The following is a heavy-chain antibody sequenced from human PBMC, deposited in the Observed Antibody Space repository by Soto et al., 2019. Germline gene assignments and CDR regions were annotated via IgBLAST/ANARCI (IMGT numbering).Heavy chain of an antibody. CDR3: ARDPTSYGSGSSYYYYYYGMDV. D-gene: IGHD3-10*01. CDR2: INPNSGGT. J-gene: IGHJ6*02. V-gene: IGHV1-2*02. Sequence: ASVKVSWKASGYTFTGYYMHWVRQAPGQGLEWMGWINPNSGGTNYAQKFQGRVTMTRDTSISTAYMELSRLRSDDTAVYYCARDPTSYGSGSSYYYYYYGMDVWGQGTTVTVSS. CDR1: GYTFTGYY.